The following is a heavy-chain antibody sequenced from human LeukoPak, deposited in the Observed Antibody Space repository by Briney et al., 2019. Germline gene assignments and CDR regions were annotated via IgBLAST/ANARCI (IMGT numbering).Heavy chain of an antibody. D-gene: IGHD3-22*01. V-gene: IGHV3-23*01. CDR1: GFTFSSYA. J-gene: IGHJ4*02. CDR3: ARPHYYDSSGNPDY. CDR2: ISGCGGST. Sequence: GGSLRLSCAASGFTFSSYAMSWVRQAPGKGLEWVSAISGCGGSTYYADSVKGRFTISRDNAKNSLYLQMNSLRAEDTAVYYCARPHYYDSSGNPDYWGQGTLVTVSS.